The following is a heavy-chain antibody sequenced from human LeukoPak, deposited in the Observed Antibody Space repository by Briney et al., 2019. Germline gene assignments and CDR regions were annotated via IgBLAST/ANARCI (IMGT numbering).Heavy chain of an antibody. V-gene: IGHV1-58*02. J-gene: IGHJ4*02. CDR3: AAAKVSGSYLFDY. D-gene: IGHD1-26*01. CDR1: GFTFTSSA. CDR2: IVVGSGNT. Sequence: SVKVSCKASGFTFTSSAMQWVRQARGQRLEWIGWIVVGSGNTNYAQKFQERVTITRDMSTSTAYMELSSLKSEDTAVYYCAAAKVSGSYLFDYWGQGTLVTVSS.